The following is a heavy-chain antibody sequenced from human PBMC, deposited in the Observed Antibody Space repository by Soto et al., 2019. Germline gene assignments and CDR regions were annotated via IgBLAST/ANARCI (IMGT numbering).Heavy chain of an antibody. CDR3: ARGYVTICGAENDNYYGMDV. Sequence: QVQLVQSGAEVKKPGSSVKVSCKASGGTFTNYGVTWVRQAPGQGLEWMGGIIPMFGTTDIAQKFQGRVSFTAHEYTSTAYVELTSLVAEDTAGYFCARGYVTICGAENDNYYGMDVWGQGTTVTVSS. CDR2: IIPMFGTT. D-gene: IGHD3-3*01. V-gene: IGHV1-69*01. J-gene: IGHJ6*02. CDR1: GGTFTNYG.